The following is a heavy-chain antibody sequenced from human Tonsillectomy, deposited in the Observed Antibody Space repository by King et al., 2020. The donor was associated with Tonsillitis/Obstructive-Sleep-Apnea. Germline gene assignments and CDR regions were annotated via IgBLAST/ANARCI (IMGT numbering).Heavy chain of an antibody. Sequence: QLVQSGSELKKPGASVKVSCKASGYTFTSYAMNWVRQAPGQGLDWMGWINTNTGNPTYAQGSKGRFVFSLDTSVSTGYLQISSLKAEDTAVYYCARVGYDFWSGSHTYYYYYYMDVWGKGTTVTVSS. CDR3: ARVGYDFWSGSHTYYYYYYMDV. J-gene: IGHJ6*03. CDR1: GYTFTSYA. V-gene: IGHV7-4-1*02. D-gene: IGHD3-3*01. CDR2: INTNTGNP.